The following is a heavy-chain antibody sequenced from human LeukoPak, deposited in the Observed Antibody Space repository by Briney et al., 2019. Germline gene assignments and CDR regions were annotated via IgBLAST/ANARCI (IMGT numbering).Heavy chain of an antibody. Sequence: ASVKVSCKTSGYTFTGYYMHWVRQAPGQGPEWMGWINPNGGGTNYAQKSQGRVTLTRDTSISTAYMYLSRLRSDDTAVYYCAITLGPTTSDYWGRGTLVTVSS. CDR1: GYTFTGYY. CDR2: INPNGGGT. D-gene: IGHD1-26*01. V-gene: IGHV1-2*02. J-gene: IGHJ4*02. CDR3: AITLGPTTSDY.